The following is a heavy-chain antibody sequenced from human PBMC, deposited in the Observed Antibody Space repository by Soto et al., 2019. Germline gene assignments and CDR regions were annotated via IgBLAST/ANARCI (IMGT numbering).Heavy chain of an antibody. CDR1: GGTFSSYA. V-gene: IGHV1-69*01. Sequence: QVQLVQSGAEVKKPGSSVKVSCKASGGTFSSYAISWVRQAPGQGLEWMGGIIPIFGTANYAQKFQGRVTITADESTSTAYMELSSLRTEDTAVYYWAREFYYDSSGYRRGGEQHWGQGTLVTVSS. CDR2: IIPIFGTA. J-gene: IGHJ1*01. D-gene: IGHD3-22*01. CDR3: AREFYYDSSGYRRGGEQH.